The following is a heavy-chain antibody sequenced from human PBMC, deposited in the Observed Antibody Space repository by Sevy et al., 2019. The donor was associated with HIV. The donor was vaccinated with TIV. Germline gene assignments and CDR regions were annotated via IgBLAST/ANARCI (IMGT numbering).Heavy chain of an antibody. CDR2: IYYNGHI. CDR1: GGSITSLY. D-gene: IGHD1-26*01. V-gene: IGHV4-59*11. CDR3: AGENAWGRGYS. J-gene: IGHJ4*02. Sequence: SETLSLTYTVSGGSITSLYWNWIRQPPGKGLEWIANIYYNGHINYNPSPKSRVTLSLDTSKNQFSLRLSSVTAADTAMYYCAGENAWGRGYSWGQGTLVTVSS.